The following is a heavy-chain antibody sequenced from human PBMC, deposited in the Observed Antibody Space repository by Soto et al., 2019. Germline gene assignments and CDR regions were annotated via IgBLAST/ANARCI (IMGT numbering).Heavy chain of an antibody. Sequence: QVQLVQSGAEVKKPGASVKVSCKASGYTFTSYYMHWVRQAPGQGLEWMGIINPSGGSTSYAQKFQGRVTMTRDTSTSTVYMELSSLRSEDTAVYYCARDRVVVVVAATKPYYYMDVWGKGTTVTVPS. D-gene: IGHD2-15*01. CDR3: ARDRVVVVVAATKPYYYMDV. J-gene: IGHJ6*03. CDR1: GYTFTSYY. V-gene: IGHV1-46*03. CDR2: INPSGGST.